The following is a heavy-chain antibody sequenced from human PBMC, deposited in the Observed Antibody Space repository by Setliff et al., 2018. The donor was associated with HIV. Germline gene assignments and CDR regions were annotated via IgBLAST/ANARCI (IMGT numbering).Heavy chain of an antibody. CDR3: ASLDGSESPYIYYYYMDV. Sequence: PSETLSLTCAVFGGSFTDYYWIWIRQPPGKGLEWIGEINHSGSTHYNPSLKSRFIISVDTSKNQISLKLSSVTAADTAVYYCASLDGSESPYIYYYYMDVWGKGTAVTVSS. V-gene: IGHV4-34*01. CDR1: GGSFTDYY. D-gene: IGHD3-10*01. CDR2: INHSGST. J-gene: IGHJ6*03.